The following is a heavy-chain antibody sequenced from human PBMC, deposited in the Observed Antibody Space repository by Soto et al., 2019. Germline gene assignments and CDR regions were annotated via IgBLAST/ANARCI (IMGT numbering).Heavy chain of an antibody. Sequence: QVQLVESGGGVVQPGRSLRLSCAASGLTFSSYGMNWVRQAPGKGLEWVAVISYDGSDKYYADSVKGRFTISRDNSKNTLFLQMNSLRADDTAVYYCAREINSRFDYWGQGTLVTVSS. J-gene: IGHJ4*02. D-gene: IGHD2-15*01. CDR2: ISYDGSDK. CDR1: GLTFSSYG. V-gene: IGHV3-30-3*01. CDR3: AREINSRFDY.